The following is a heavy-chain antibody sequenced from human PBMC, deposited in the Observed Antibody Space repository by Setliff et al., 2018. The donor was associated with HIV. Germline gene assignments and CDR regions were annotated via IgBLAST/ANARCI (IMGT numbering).Heavy chain of an antibody. D-gene: IGHD6-19*01. J-gene: IGHJ5*01. V-gene: IGHV3-30*02. CDR3: TRVRYSSGRFDP. CDR2: IRYDGSNK. CDR1: GFTFSSYG. Sequence: GGSLRLSCAASGFTFSSYGMHWVRQAPGKGLEWVAFIRYDGSNKYYADSVKGRFTISRDNSKNTLYLQMNSLRAEDTAVYYCTRVRYSSGRFDPWGQGTMVTVSS.